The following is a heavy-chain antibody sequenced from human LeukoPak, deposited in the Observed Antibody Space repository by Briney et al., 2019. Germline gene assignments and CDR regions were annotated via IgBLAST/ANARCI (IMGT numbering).Heavy chain of an antibody. D-gene: IGHD6-19*01. CDR2: IRYDGSNK. CDR3: ARESSGWYDPVNAFDI. J-gene: IGHJ3*02. V-gene: IGHV3-30*02. Sequence: GGSLRLSCAASGFTFSSYGMHWVRQAPGKGLEWVAFIRYDGSNKYYADSVKGRFTISRDNAKNSLYLQMNSLRAEDTAVYYCARESSGWYDPVNAFDIWGQGTMVTVSS. CDR1: GFTFSSYG.